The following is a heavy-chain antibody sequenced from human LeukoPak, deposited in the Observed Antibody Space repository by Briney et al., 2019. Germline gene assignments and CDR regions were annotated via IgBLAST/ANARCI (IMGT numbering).Heavy chain of an antibody. Sequence: PGGSLRLSCAASGFTFSSYWMSWVRQPPGKGLEWVANIKQDVSEKYYVDYVKGRFTISRDNARKSLYLQMNSLRAEDTAVHYCARNTAFDVWGQGTMVTVSS. CDR1: GFTFSSYW. D-gene: IGHD1/OR15-1a*01. V-gene: IGHV3-7*01. J-gene: IGHJ3*01. CDR3: ARNTAFDV. CDR2: IKQDVSEK.